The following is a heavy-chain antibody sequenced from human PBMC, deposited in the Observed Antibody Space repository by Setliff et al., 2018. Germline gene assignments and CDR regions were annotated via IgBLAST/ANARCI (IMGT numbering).Heavy chain of an antibody. Sequence: SETLSLTCTVSGGSIGPHYWSWIRQAPGKGLEWIGHIFYIDTAKYNPSLESRAAISVDSSKNQFSLKLRSVTAADTAVYYCARDRSTVIRGVTSFFYYYMDVWGGGTTVTVSS. CDR3: ARDRSTVIRGVTSFFYYYMDV. CDR2: IFYIDTA. CDR1: GGSIGPHY. J-gene: IGHJ6*03. D-gene: IGHD3-10*01. V-gene: IGHV4-59*11.